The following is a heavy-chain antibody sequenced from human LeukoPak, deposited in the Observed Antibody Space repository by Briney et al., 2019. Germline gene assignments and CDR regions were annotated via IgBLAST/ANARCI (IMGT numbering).Heavy chain of an antibody. Sequence: SETLSLTCTVSGGSISSSSYYWGWIRQPPGKGLEWIGSIYYSGSTYYNPSLKSRVTISVDTSKNQFSLKLSAVTAADTAVYYCARRCSGGSCCDYWGQGTLVTVSS. D-gene: IGHD2-15*01. CDR3: ARRCSGGSCCDY. CDR2: IYYSGST. V-gene: IGHV4-39*07. CDR1: GGSISSSSYY. J-gene: IGHJ4*02.